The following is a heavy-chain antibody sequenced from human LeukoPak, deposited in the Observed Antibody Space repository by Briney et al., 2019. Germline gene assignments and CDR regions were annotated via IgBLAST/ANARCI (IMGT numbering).Heavy chain of an antibody. CDR1: GGSISSYY. V-gene: IGHV4-59*12. J-gene: IGHJ4*02. CDR3: ARAVYDYIWGSYRFDY. CDR2: LYYSGST. Sequence: SETLSLTCTVSGGSISSYYWSWIRQPPGKGLEWIGYLYYSGSTNYNPSLKSRVTFSVDTSKNQFSLKLSSVNAADTAVYYCARAVYDYIWGSYRFDYWGQGTLVTVSS. D-gene: IGHD3-16*02.